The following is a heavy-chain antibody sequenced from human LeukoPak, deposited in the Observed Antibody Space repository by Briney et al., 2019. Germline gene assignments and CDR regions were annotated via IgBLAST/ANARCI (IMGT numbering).Heavy chain of an antibody. D-gene: IGHD6-19*01. CDR3: ARGVAVAAFSAFDV. Sequence: PGGSLRLSCAASGFTFDDYGMSWVRQVPGKGLEWVSGINWNSGNTGYADSVKGRFTISRDNAKNSLYLQMNSLKAEDTAVYYCARGVAVAAFSAFDVWGQGTMVTVSS. V-gene: IGHV3-20*04. J-gene: IGHJ3*01. CDR2: INWNSGNT. CDR1: GFTFDDYG.